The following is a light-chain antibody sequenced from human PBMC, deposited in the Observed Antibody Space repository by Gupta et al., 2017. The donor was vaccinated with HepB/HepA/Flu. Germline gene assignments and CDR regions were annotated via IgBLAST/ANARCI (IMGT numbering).Light chain of an antibody. Sequence: EIVLTQSPGTLSLSPGERATLSCRASRSVSSSYLAWYQQKPGQAPRLPIYGASSRATGIPDRFSGSGSETDFTLTISRLEPEDFAVYYCQQDGSSPWTFGQGTKVEIK. CDR3: QQDGSSPWT. CDR2: GAS. J-gene: IGKJ1*01. V-gene: IGKV3-20*01. CDR1: RSVSSSY.